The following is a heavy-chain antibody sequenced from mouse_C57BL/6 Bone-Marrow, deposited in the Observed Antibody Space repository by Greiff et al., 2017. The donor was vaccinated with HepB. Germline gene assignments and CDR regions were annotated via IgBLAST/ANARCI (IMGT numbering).Heavy chain of an antibody. CDR2: IDPSDSYT. V-gene: IGHV1-50*01. CDR1: GYTFTSYW. D-gene: IGHD2-4*01. J-gene: IGHJ2*01. Sequence: QVQLQQPGAELVKPGASVKLSCKASGYTFTSYWMQWVKQRPGQGLEWIGEIDPSDSYTNYNQKFKGKATLTVDTSSSKAYMQLSSLTSEDSAVYYCARSRVMITTGYYFDYWGQGTTLTVSS. CDR3: ARSRVMITTGYYFDY.